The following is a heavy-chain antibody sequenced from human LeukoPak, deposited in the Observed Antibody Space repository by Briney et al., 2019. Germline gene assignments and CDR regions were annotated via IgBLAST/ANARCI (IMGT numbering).Heavy chain of an antibody. V-gene: IGHV3-23*01. D-gene: IGHD1-26*01. CDR2: ISASGGNS. CDR1: GFTFSDSA. CDR3: ARDIELSC. J-gene: IGHJ4*02. Sequence: GGSLRLSCEASGFTFSDSAMSWVRQASGRGLEWVSLISASGGNSYYAGSVKGRFTVSRDSSKNTLHLQMNSLRAEDTAVYYCARDIELSCWGQGTLVTVSS.